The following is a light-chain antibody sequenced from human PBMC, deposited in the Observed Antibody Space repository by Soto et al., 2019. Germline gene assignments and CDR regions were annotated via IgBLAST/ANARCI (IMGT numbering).Light chain of an antibody. Sequence: DIQMTQSPSTLSASVGDRVTITCRASQSISSWLAWYQQKPGKAPKLLIYDASSLESGVPSRFSGSGSGTEFTLTIRSLQPDDFATYYCQQYNSYSWTFGQCTKVEIK. CDR3: QQYNSYSWT. CDR2: DAS. CDR1: QSISSW. V-gene: IGKV1-5*01. J-gene: IGKJ1*01.